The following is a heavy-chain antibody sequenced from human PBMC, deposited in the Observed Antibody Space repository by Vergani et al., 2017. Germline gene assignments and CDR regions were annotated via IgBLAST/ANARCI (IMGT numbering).Heavy chain of an antibody. Sequence: QVQLQESGPGLVKPSQTLSLICTVSGGSISSYYWSWIRQPPGKGLEWIGYIYYSGSTNYNPSLKSRVTISVDTSKNQFSLKLSSVTAADTAVYYCARDVSSYGGFDYWGQGTMVTVSS. CDR1: GGSISSYY. D-gene: IGHD5-18*01. CDR3: ARDVSSYGGFDY. J-gene: IGHJ4*02. V-gene: IGHV4-59*01. CDR2: IYYSGST.